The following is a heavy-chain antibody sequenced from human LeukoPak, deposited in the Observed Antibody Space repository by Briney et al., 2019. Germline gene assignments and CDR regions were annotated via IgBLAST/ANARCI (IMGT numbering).Heavy chain of an antibody. CDR3: AKGTHYYDSSGYWGAFDI. J-gene: IGHJ3*02. CDR1: GFTFNSYA. D-gene: IGHD3-22*01. CDR2: ISYDGSDK. Sequence: GGSLRLSCAASGFTFNSYAMHWVRQAPGKGLEWLAFISYDGSDKYYGDSVKGRFTISRDNSRDTLYLQMNSLRPEDTAVYYCAKGTHYYDSSGYWGAFDIWGQGTMVTVSS. V-gene: IGHV3-30*01.